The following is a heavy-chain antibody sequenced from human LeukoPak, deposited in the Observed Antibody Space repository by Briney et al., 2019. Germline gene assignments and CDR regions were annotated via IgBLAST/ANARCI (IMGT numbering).Heavy chain of an antibody. V-gene: IGHV3-30-3*01. D-gene: IGHD4-17*01. CDR1: GFTFSSYA. CDR3: ARDPSTTSGDYSGFDY. J-gene: IGHJ4*02. Sequence: PGGSLRLSCAASGFTFSSYAMHWVRQAPGMGLEWVAVLSYDGSNKYYADSVKGRFTISRDNSKNTLYLQMNSLRAEDTAVYYCARDPSTTSGDYSGFDYWGQGTLVTVSS. CDR2: LSYDGSNK.